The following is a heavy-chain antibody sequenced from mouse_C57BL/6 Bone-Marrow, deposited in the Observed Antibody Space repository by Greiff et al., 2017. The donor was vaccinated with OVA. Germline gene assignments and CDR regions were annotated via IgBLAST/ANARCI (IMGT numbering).Heavy chain of an antibody. Sequence: VQLQQSGAELVKPGASVKLSCKASGYTFTSYWMHWVKQRPGQGLEWIGMIHPNSGSTNYNEKFKSKATLTVDKSSSTAYMQLSSLTSEDSAVYYCARPLYYGSSYRGYAMDYWGQGTSVTVSS. CDR1: GYTFTSYW. CDR2: IHPNSGST. J-gene: IGHJ4*01. CDR3: ARPLYYGSSYRGYAMDY. V-gene: IGHV1-64*01. D-gene: IGHD1-1*01.